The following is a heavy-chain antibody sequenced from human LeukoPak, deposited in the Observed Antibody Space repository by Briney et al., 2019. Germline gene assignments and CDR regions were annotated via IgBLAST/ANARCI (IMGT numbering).Heavy chain of an antibody. CDR2: IYYSGST. D-gene: IGHD4-11*01. J-gene: IGHJ4*02. CDR3: ARTTVTPGGYYFDY. CDR1: GGSISSYH. Sequence: PSETLSLTCTVSGGSISSYHWSWIRQPPGKGLEWIGYIYYSGSTNYNPSLKSRVTISVDTSKNQFSLKLSSVTAADTAVYYCARTTVTPGGYYFDYWGQGTLVTVSS. V-gene: IGHV4-59*01.